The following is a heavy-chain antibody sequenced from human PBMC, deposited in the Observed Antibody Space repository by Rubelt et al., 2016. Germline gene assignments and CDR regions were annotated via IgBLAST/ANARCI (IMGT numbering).Heavy chain of an antibody. Sequence: VQLQESGPGLVKPSETLSLTCTVSGASMNSHYWNWIRQPAGKGLEWIGRIHTSGSTNYNPSFKSRVTMSVDTSKSQFSLKLSSVAAADTAVYYCARLWSKQWPFDYWGRGTLVTVSS. V-gene: IGHV4-4*07. D-gene: IGHD6-19*01. CDR2: IHTSGST. CDR1: GASMNSHY. J-gene: IGHJ4*02. CDR3: ARLWSKQWPFDY.